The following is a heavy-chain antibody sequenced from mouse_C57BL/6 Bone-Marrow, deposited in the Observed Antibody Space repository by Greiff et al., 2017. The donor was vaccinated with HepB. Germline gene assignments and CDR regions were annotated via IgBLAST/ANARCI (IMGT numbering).Heavy chain of an antibody. CDR3: ARHEDRLTTVVEMDY. V-gene: IGHV1-62-2*01. J-gene: IGHJ4*01. D-gene: IGHD1-1*01. Sequence: VKLMESGAELVKPGASVKLSCKASGYTFPEYTIHWVKQRSGQGLEWIGWFYPGSGSIKYNEKFKDKATLTADKSSSTVYMELSRLTSEDSAVYFCARHEDRLTTVVEMDYWGQGTSVTVSS. CDR1: GYTFPEYT. CDR2: FYPGSGSI.